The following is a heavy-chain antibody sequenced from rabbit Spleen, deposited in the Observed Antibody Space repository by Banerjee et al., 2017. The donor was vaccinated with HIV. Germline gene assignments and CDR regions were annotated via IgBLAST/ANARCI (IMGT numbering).Heavy chain of an antibody. J-gene: IGHJ4*01. Sequence: QSLEESGGDLVKPGASLTLTCTASGFSFSNDYGICWVRQAPGRGLEWIACTNTGTGKIYYASWAKGRFTIAKSSSTTVTLQMTSLTAADTTTYFCGRYTGLDGYSNALNLWGPGTLVTVS. CDR3: GRYTGLDGYSNALNL. D-gene: IGHD7-1*01. CDR2: TNTGTGKI. CDR1: GFSFSNDYG. V-gene: IGHV1S40*01.